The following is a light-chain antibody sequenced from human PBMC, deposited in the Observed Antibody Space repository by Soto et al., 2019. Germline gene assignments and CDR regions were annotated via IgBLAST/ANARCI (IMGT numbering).Light chain of an antibody. CDR3: LQHNSYTLT. CDR1: PNIRSR. V-gene: IGKV1-5*01. Sequence: DFQTTQSPSTLSASVGDRVTITCRASPNIRSRLAWFQKKPGKAPKLLIYDASSLESGVPQRFSGSGSGTEFNLTISRLQTDDLSTYECLQHNSYTLTFGGGTKVEIK. CDR2: DAS. J-gene: IGKJ4*01.